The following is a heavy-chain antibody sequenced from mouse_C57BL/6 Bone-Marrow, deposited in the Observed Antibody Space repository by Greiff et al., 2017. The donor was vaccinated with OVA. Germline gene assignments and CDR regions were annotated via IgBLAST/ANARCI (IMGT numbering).Heavy chain of an antibody. CDR3: SRVGTTSGCSRGDFDY. CDR2: IDPSDSYT. Sequence: QVQLQQPGAELVMPGASVKLSCKASGYTFTSYWMHWVKQRPGQGLEWIGEIDPSDSYTNYNQKFKGKSTLTVDKSSRTAYMQLRILSSAYSAVYYCSRVGTTSGCSRGDFDYWGQGTPLTVSS. CDR1: GYTFTSYW. D-gene: IGHD1-1*01. J-gene: IGHJ2*01. V-gene: IGHV1-69*01.